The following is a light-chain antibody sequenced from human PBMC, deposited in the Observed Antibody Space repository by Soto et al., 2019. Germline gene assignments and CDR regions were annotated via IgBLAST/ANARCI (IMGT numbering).Light chain of an antibody. J-gene: IGKJ5*01. V-gene: IGKV1-27*01. CDR3: QKYYSGPL. CDR1: QGIRSD. CDR2: AAS. Sequence: DIQMTQSPSSLSASVGDRVTITFRASQGIRSDLAWYQQKPGTAPKRLIYAASNLQSGVPSRFSGSGSGTDFTLTISSLQPEDVATYYCQKYYSGPLFGQGTRLEI.